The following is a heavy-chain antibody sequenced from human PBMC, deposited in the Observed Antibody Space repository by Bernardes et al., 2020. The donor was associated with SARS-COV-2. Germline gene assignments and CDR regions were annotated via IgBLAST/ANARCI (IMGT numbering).Heavy chain of an antibody. D-gene: IGHD6-13*01. V-gene: IGHV4-59*01. CDR3: ARDGIAAAGRVFYGMDV. Sequence: SETLSLTCTVSGGSISSYYWSWIRQPPGKGLEWIGYIYYSGSTNYNPSLKSRVTISVDTSKNQFSLKLSSVTAADTAVYYCARDGIAAAGRVFYGMDVWGQGTTVTVSS. CDR2: IYYSGST. CDR1: GGSISSYY. J-gene: IGHJ6*02.